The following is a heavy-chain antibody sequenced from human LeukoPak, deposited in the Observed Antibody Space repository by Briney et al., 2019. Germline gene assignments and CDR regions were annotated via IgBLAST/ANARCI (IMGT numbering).Heavy chain of an antibody. CDR1: GGTFSSYA. J-gene: IGHJ5*02. Sequence: SVKVSCKASGGTFSSYAISWVRQAPGQGLEWMGGIIPIFGTAIYAQKFQGRVTITADESTSTAYMELSSLRSEDAAVYYCARDLTREGYCSSTSCQVPWFDHWGQGTLVTVSS. CDR3: ARDLTREGYCSSTSCQVPWFDH. D-gene: IGHD2-2*01. CDR2: IIPIFGTA. V-gene: IGHV1-69*01.